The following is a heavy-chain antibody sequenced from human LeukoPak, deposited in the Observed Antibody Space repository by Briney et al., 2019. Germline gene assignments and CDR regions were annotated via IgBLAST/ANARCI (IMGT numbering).Heavy chain of an antibody. CDR3: ATDLSGRQDY. CDR2: IDVYGTTI. J-gene: IGHJ4*02. Sequence: GGSLRLSCAASGFTFSRYWMHWVRQAPGKGLVWVSRIDVYGTTINYADSVKGRFTISRNNAGDTLFLQMNSLRAEDTGVYYCATDLSGRQDYWGQGTLVTVSS. V-gene: IGHV3-74*01. D-gene: IGHD5-12*01. CDR1: GFTFSRYW.